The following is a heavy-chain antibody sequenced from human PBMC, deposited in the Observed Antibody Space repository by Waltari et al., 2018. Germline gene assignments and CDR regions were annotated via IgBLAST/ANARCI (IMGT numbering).Heavy chain of an antibody. V-gene: IGHV4-34*01. CDR3: ARGPPRRHMDV. Sequence: QVQLQQWGAGLLKPSETLSLTCAVYGGSFSGYYWSWIRQPPGKGLEWIGEINHSGSTNYNPSRKSRVTISVDTSKNQFSLKLSSVTAADTAVYYCARGPPRRHMDVWGKGTTVTVSS. CDR2: INHSGST. CDR1: GGSFSGYY. J-gene: IGHJ6*03.